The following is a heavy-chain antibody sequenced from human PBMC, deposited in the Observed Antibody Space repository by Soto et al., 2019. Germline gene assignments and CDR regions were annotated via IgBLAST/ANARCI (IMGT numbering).Heavy chain of an antibody. CDR3: AKDKAAAGTGANAFDI. CDR1: GFTFSSYA. Sequence: GGSLRLSCEASGFTFSSYAMSWVPQAPGKGLGGASAIRGSGGSPYYAASVKGRFTISRDNSKNTLYLQMNSLRAEDTAVYYCAKDKAAAGTGANAFDIWGQGTMVTVSS. D-gene: IGHD6-13*01. CDR2: IRGSGGSP. J-gene: IGHJ3*02. V-gene: IGHV3-23*01.